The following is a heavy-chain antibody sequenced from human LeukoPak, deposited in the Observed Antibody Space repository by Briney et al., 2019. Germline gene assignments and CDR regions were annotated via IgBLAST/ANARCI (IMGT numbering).Heavy chain of an antibody. CDR1: GASVSRGTFY. CDR3: AREAGIAVSGAFYYYMDV. Sequence: SQTLSLTCTVSGASVSRGTFYWSWIRQPARKGLEWIGRIYTTGSTNYNPSLSNRIAISVDTSNNHFSLKLSSVTAADTAVYFCAREAGIAVSGAFYYYMDVWGEGTTVTVSS. D-gene: IGHD6-19*01. J-gene: IGHJ6*03. CDR2: IYTTGST. V-gene: IGHV4-61*02.